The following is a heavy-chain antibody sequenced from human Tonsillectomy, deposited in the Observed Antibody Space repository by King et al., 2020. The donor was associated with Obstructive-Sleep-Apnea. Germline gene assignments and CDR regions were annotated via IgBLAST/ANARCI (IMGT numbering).Heavy chain of an antibody. CDR3: AKDSGVGCTGGSCYGYFDY. V-gene: IGHV3-30*18. J-gene: IGHJ4*02. Sequence: VQLVESGGGVVQPGRSLRLSCAASGFTFSTYGMHWVRQAPGKGLEWVAVISYDGGNKYYADSVKGRFTISRDNSKNTLYLQMNSLRAEDTAVYYFAKDSGVGCTGGSCYGYFDYWGQGTLVTVSS. D-gene: IGHD2-15*01. CDR2: ISYDGGNK. CDR1: GFTFSTYG.